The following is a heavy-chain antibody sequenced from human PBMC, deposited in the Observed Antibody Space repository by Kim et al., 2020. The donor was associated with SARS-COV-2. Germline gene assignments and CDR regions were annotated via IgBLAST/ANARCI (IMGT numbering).Heavy chain of an antibody. CDR2: VYYTGVP. CDR3: ARRQIALGAKGHPHFDF. CDR1: GGSINSGNYY. D-gene: IGHD2-15*01. V-gene: IGHV4-39*01. Sequence: SQTLSLTCTVSGGSINSGNYYWAWIRQPPGKGLEWIGSVYYTGVPYYNPSLKSRVSISIGTSRTQFYLKLTSVTAADTATYYCARRQIALGAKGHPHFDFWGQGTLVTVSS. J-gene: IGHJ4*02.